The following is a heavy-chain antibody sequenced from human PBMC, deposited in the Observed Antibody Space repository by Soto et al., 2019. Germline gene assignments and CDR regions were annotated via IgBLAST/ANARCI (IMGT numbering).Heavy chain of an antibody. CDR3: AKEADKYSAAWFDSDD. J-gene: IGHJ4*02. CDR2: LSYHLSSE. V-gene: IGHV3-30*18. CDR1: GFTFSAYG. D-gene: IGHD5-12*01. Sequence: QVQLVESGGGVVQPGTSLRLSCAASGFTFSAYGMHWVRQAPGEGLEWLAVLSYHLSSELYADAVKGRFTISRDNSKNTLDLQMNSLRPEDTAVYYCAKEADKYSAAWFDSDDWGQGTLVTVSS.